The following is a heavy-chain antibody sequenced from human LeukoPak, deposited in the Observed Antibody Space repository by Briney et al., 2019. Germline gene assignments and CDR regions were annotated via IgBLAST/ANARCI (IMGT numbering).Heavy chain of an antibody. V-gene: IGHV4-61*02. CDR2: IYTSGST. CDR3: ARDSGITYYDFWSGYYHYYYMDV. J-gene: IGHJ6*03. Sequence: SQTLSLTCTVSGGSISSGSYYWSWIRQPAGKGLEWIGRIYTSGSTNYNPSLKSRVLLSVDTSKNQFSLKLSSVTAADTAVYYCARDSGITYYDFWSGYYHYYYMDVWGKGTTATVSS. CDR1: GGSISSGSYY. D-gene: IGHD3-3*01.